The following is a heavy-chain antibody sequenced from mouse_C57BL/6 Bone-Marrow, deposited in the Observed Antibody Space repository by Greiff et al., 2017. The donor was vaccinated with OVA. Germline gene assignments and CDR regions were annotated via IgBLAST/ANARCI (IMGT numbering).Heavy chain of an antibody. J-gene: IGHJ4*01. Sequence: QVQLQQPGAELVKPGASVKLSCKASGYTFTSYWMHWVKQRPGQGLEWIGMIPPNSGSTNYNEKFKSKATLTVDKSSSTAYMQLSSLTAEDSAVYYCARDYYGSSLYAMDYWGQGTSVTVSS. D-gene: IGHD1-1*01. V-gene: IGHV1-64*01. CDR1: GYTFTSYW. CDR2: IPPNSGST. CDR3: ARDYYGSSLYAMDY.